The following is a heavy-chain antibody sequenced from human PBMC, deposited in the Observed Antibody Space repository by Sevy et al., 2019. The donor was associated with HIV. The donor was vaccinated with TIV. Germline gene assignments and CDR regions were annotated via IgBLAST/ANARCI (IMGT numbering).Heavy chain of an antibody. CDR1: GGTFSSYA. CDR2: IIPLVNIT. J-gene: IGHJ3*02. CDR3: ARAAQKATIVDAFDI. Sequence: ASVKVSCKTSGGTFSSYAFSWVRQAPGQELEWMGGIIPLVNITDYAQKFQGRVTITADKSTSTAYMELSSLRSEDTAVYYCARAAQKATIVDAFDIWGHGTMVTVSS. V-gene: IGHV1-69*10. D-gene: IGHD5-12*01.